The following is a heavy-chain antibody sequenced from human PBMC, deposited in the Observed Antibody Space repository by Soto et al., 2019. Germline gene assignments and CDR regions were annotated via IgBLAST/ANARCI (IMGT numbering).Heavy chain of an antibody. CDR2: IYYSGST. D-gene: IGHD5-12*01. CDR3: GRGRGYSGYDTYYFDY. V-gene: IGHV4-31*03. Sequence: QVQLQESGPGLVKPSQTLSLTCTVSGGSISSGGYYWSWIRQHPGKGLEWIGYIYYSGSTYYNPSPQGRVTNSVDTSKNPFSLKVSFGTAADKAVDYCGRGRGYSGYDTYYFDYWGQGTLVTVSS. J-gene: IGHJ4*02. CDR1: GGSISSGGYY.